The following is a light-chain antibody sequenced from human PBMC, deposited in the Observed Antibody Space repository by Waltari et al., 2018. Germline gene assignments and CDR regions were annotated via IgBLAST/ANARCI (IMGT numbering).Light chain of an antibody. CDR3: GTWDTSLSARV. J-gene: IGLJ2*01. CDR1: SSNIGKKH. V-gene: IGLV1-51*01. Sequence: QSVFTHPPSVSAAQGQEVTISCSGSSSNIGKKHVLWYQQLPGTAPKLLIYDNDKRPSGIPDRFSGSKSDTSATLGITGLQTGDEADYYCGTWDTSLSARVFGDGTKLTVL. CDR2: DND.